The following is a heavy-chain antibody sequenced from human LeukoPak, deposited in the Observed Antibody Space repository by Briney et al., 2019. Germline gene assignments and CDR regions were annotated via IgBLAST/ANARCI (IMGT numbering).Heavy chain of an antibody. CDR1: GYSFTSYW. V-gene: IGHV5-10-1*01. D-gene: IGHD3-3*01. Sequence: WESPKIFCKSPGYSFTSYWISWVRQMPGKGLEWMGRIDPSDSYTNYSPSFQGHVTISADKSISTAYLQWSSLKASETAMYYCARRWSGYYKSEMDVWGQGTTVTVSS. CDR2: IDPSDSYT. J-gene: IGHJ6*02. CDR3: ARRWSGYYKSEMDV.